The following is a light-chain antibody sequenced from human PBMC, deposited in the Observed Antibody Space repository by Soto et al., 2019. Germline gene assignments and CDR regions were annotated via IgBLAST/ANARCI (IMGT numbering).Light chain of an antibody. V-gene: IGKV3-20*01. CDR1: QSVSSSY. CDR3: KQYGSSPPT. CDR2: GAS. Sequence: EIVLTQSPGTLSLSPGERATLSCRASQSVSSSYLAWYQQKPGQAPGLLIYGASSRATGIPDRFSGSGSGTDFTLTISRLEPEDFAVYYCKQYGSSPPTFGQGTKVDI. J-gene: IGKJ1*01.